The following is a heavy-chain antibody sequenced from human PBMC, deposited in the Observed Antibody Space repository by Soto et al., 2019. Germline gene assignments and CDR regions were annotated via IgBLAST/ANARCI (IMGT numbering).Heavy chain of an antibody. J-gene: IGHJ4*02. V-gene: IGHV3-23*01. Sequence: PGGSLRLSCAASGFTFSSYAMSWVRQAPGKGLEWVSAISGSGGSTYYADSVKGRFTISRDNSKNTLYLQMNSLRAEDTAVYYCAKGSGSYFLPHYFDYWGQGTLVTVSS. CDR1: GFTFSSYA. CDR3: AKGSGSYFLPHYFDY. CDR2: ISGSGGST. D-gene: IGHD1-26*01.